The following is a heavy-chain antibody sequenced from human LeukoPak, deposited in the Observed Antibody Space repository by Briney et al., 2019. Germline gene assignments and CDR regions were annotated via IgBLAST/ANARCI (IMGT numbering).Heavy chain of an antibody. CDR1: GFTFSSYG. J-gene: IGHJ4*02. D-gene: IGHD4-11*01. Sequence: PGGSLRLPSAASGFTFSSYGMHWVRQAPGKGLEWVALISSDGSNSYYANSVKGRFTISRDNSKNTLYLQMNSLRAEDTAVYYCAKDGPPTVTRGSFDYWGQGTLVTVSS. CDR2: ISSDGSNS. V-gene: IGHV3-30*18. CDR3: AKDGPPTVTRGSFDY.